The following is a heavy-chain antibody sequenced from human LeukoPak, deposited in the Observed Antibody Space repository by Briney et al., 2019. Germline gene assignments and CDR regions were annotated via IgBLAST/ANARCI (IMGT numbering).Heavy chain of an antibody. CDR3: STPDVVPEVAPHNWFEA. Sequence: GGSLTLSCAASGFTFKNAWMSWVRQAPGKGLEWVGYIRSSIHNRTTDYAARVKTRFPISSDDSTNTLYLQMNSMSTEETADYYCSTPDVVPEVAPHNWFEAWGQGTLVTVSS. J-gene: IGHJ5*02. CDR1: GFTFKNAW. D-gene: IGHD2-15*01. CDR2: IRSSIHNRTT. V-gene: IGHV3-15*01.